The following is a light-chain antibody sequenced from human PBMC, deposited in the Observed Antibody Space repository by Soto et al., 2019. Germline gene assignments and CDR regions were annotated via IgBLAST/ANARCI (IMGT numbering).Light chain of an antibody. V-gene: IGKV3-20*01. J-gene: IGKJ1*01. CDR3: QQYGSSPT. CDR1: QSVRTNY. Sequence: EIVLTQSPDTLSLSPGERATLSCRASQSVRTNYLAWYQQKPGQAPRLLIYGASSRATGIPDRFSGSGSGTDFTLTISRLEPEDFVVYYCQQYGSSPTFGQGTKVDIK. CDR2: GAS.